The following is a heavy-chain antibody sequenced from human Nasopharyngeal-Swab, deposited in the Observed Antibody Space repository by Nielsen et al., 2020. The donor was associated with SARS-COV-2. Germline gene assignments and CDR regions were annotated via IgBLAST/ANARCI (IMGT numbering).Heavy chain of an antibody. CDR3: VGHSSTGTYAFAN. CDR2: IDPSDSYS. J-gene: IGHJ4*02. D-gene: IGHD1-1*01. Sequence: KVSCKASAYSFATYWITWVRQMSAKGLAWMGRIDPSDSYSMYSPSFQGHVTFSADKSTSTAFLEWSSLKASDTAMYYCVGHSSTGTYAFANWGQGTLVTVSS. CDR1: AYSFATYW. V-gene: IGHV5-10-1*01.